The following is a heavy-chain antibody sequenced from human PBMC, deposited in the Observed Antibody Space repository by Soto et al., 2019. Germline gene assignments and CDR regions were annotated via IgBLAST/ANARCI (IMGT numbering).Heavy chain of an antibody. D-gene: IGHD1-26*01. J-gene: IGHJ4*02. CDR1: GFTFNGSA. V-gene: IGHV3-73*02. Sequence: EVQLVESGGGLVQPGGSLKLSCAASGFTFNGSAIHWVRQASGKGLEWVGRIRSKAYNYATPYAASVRGRFTISRDDSKNTAYMQMNSLKTEDTAVYYCAVGVKGDFVYWGQGTLVTVSS. CDR2: IRSKAYNYAT. CDR3: AVGVKGDFVY.